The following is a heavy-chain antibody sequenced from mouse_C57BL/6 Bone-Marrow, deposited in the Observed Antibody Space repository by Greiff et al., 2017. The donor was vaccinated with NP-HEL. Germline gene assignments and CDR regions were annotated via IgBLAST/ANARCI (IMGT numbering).Heavy chain of an antibody. CDR3: ARGGSYAMDY. J-gene: IGHJ4*01. CDR1: GFTFSDYG. CDR2: IRSGRSTI. Sequence: EVQLVESGGGLVKPGGSLKLSCAASGFTFSDYGMHWVRQAPETGLEWVAYIRSGRSTIYYADTVKGRFTISTDNAKHTLFLQMTSLRSEDTAMYYCARGGSYAMDYWGQGTSVTVSS. V-gene: IGHV5-17*01.